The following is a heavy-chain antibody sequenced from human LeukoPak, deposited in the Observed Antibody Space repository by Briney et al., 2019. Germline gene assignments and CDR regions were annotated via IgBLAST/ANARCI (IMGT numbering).Heavy chain of an antibody. J-gene: IGHJ6*03. V-gene: IGHV1-69*05. CDR3: VRVGRSRGSLPNSYYYMDV. CDR1: RDTFDSYS. Sequence: SVKVSCKASRDTFDSYSISWLRQAPGQGLEWMGGTIPMFGSANYAQKFQGRVTITTDQTTTTAYMELSSLSSEDTAVYYCVRVGRSRGSLPNSYYYMDVWGKGTTVTVSS. CDR2: TIPMFGSA. D-gene: IGHD2-15*01.